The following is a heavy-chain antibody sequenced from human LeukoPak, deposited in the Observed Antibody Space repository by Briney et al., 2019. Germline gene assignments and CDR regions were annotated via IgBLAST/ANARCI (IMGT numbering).Heavy chain of an antibody. CDR1: GGSISSSSYY. D-gene: IGHD6-19*01. V-gene: IGHV4-39*01. CDR3: AKQIAVAGTGWFDP. J-gene: IGHJ5*02. Sequence: SETLSFTCTVSGGSISSSSYYWGWIRQPPGKGLEWIGSIYYSGSTYYNPSLKSRVTISVDTSKNQFSLKLSSVTAADTAVYYCAKQIAVAGTGWFDPWGQGTLVTVSS. CDR2: IYYSGST.